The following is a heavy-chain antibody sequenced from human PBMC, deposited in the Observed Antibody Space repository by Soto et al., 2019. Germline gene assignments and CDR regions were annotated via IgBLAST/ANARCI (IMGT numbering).Heavy chain of an antibody. Sequence: PGGSLRLSCAASGFTFSSYAVSWVRQAPGKGLEWVSAISGSGGSTYYADSVKGQVTISADESINTAYLQWNNLKASDSAIYFCARHGYSSSWYPDHWGQGTLVTVSS. V-gene: IGHV3-23*01. D-gene: IGHD2-2*03. CDR2: ISGSGGST. CDR3: ARHGYSSSWYPDH. CDR1: GFTFSSYA. J-gene: IGHJ4*02.